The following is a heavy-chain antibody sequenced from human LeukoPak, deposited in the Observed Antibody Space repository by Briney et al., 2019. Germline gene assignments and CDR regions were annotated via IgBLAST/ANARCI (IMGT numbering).Heavy chain of an antibody. J-gene: IGHJ6*02. CDR1: GVTVSSYS. D-gene: IGHD6-13*01. CDR2: ISSSSSYI. V-gene: IGHV3-21*01. Sequence: PGGSLRLSCAASGVTVSSYSMNWVRQAPGKGLEWVSSISSSSSYIYYADSVKGRFTISRDNAKNSLYLQMNSLRAEDTAVYYCARVLPSIAAAGFYGMDVWGQGTTVTVSS. CDR3: ARVLPSIAAAGFYGMDV.